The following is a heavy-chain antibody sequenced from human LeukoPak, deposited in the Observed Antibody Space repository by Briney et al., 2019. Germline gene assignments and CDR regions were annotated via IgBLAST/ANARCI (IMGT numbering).Heavy chain of an antibody. J-gene: IGHJ4*02. CDR2: INPNSGGT. Sequence: GTSVKVSCKASGFTFTSSAMQWVRQAPGQGLEWMGWINPNSGGTNYAQKFQGRVTMTRDTSISTAYMELSRLRSDDTAVYYCARTKYYYDSSGYYYSYWGQGTLVTVSS. CDR3: ARTKYYYDSSGYYYSY. CDR1: GFTFTSSA. D-gene: IGHD3-22*01. V-gene: IGHV1-2*02.